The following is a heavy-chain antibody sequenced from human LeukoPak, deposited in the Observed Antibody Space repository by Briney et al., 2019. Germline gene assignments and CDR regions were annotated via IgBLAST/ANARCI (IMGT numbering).Heavy chain of an antibody. Sequence: GGSLRLSCAASGFTFSSYWMSWVRQAPGKGLEWVANIKQDGSEKYYVDSVQGRFTISRDNAKNSLYLQMNSLRAEDTAVYYCARGQLLYLSHFDYWGQGTLVTVSS. D-gene: IGHD2-2*02. CDR1: GFTFSSYW. V-gene: IGHV3-7*04. J-gene: IGHJ4*02. CDR3: ARGQLLYLSHFDY. CDR2: IKQDGSEK.